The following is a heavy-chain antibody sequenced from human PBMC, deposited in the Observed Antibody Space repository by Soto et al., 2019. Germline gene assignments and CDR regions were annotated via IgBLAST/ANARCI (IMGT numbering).Heavy chain of an antibody. D-gene: IGHD2-2*01. CDR1: VFTFSSYA. CDR2: ISGSGGST. V-gene: IGHV3-23*01. J-gene: IGHJ4*02. Sequence: GSLRVSCAASVFTFSSYAMSWVRQAPVKGLEWVSAISGSGGSTYYADSVKGRFTISRDNSKDTLYLQMNSLRAEDTAVYYCAKTKYQLLSSHWGQGTLVSVSS. CDR3: AKTKYQLLSSH.